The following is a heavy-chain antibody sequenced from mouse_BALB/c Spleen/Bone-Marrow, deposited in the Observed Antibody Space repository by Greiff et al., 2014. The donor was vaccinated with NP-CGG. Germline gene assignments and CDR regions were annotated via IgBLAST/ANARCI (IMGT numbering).Heavy chain of an antibody. Sequence: QVQLQQSGPELVKPGASVRISCKASGYTFTSYYIHWVKQRPGQGLEWIGWIYPGNVNTKYNEKFKGKATLTADKSSSTAYMQLSSLTSEDSAVYFCARDTMDSWGQGTSVTVSS. V-gene: IGHV1S56*01. J-gene: IGHJ4*01. CDR2: IYPGNVNT. CDR1: GYTFTSYY. CDR3: ARDTMDS.